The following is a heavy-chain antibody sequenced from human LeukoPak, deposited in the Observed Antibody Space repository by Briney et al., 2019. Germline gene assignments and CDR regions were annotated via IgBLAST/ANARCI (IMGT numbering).Heavy chain of an antibody. CDR1: GFTFSSYD. D-gene: IGHD1-26*01. Sequence: GGSLRLSRAASGFTFSSYDVHWVPQATGRGLEWVSAMGTAGDTYYAGSVKGRFTISREDAKNSFYLQMNSLRAGDTAVYYCAALGGSIYWGQGTVVTVSS. CDR2: MGTAGDT. CDR3: AALGGSIY. V-gene: IGHV3-13*01. J-gene: IGHJ4*02.